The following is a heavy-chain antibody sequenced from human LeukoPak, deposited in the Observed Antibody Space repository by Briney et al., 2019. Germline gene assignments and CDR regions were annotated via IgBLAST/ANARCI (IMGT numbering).Heavy chain of an antibody. CDR2: IYYSGST. V-gene: IGHV4-59*08. D-gene: IGHD2-15*01. Sequence: SETLSLTCTVSGGSISGHYWTWIRQPPGKGLEWIGYIYYSGSTNYNPSLKSRVTISVDTSNNKFSLKLTSLTAADTAVYYCVRHLSAGRPAFDIWGQGTMVTVSS. CDR3: VRHLSAGRPAFDI. J-gene: IGHJ3*02. CDR1: GGSISGHY.